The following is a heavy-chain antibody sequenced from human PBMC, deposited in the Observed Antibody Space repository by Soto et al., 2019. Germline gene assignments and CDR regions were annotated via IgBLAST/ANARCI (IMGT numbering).Heavy chain of an antibody. CDR2: ISWNSGSI. Sequence: EVQLVESGGGLVQPGRSLRISCAASGFTFDDYAMHWVRQAPGKGLEWVSGISWNSGSIGYADSVKGRFTISRDNAKNSLYLQMNSLRAEDTALYYCAKDISRIRPDDYGDSGDRGAFDIWGQGTMVTVSS. CDR1: GFTFDDYA. CDR3: AKDISRIRPDDYGDSGDRGAFDI. V-gene: IGHV3-9*01. D-gene: IGHD4-17*01. J-gene: IGHJ3*02.